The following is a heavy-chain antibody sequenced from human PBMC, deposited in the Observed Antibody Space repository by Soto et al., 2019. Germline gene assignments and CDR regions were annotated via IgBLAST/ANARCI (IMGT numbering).Heavy chain of an antibody. D-gene: IGHD3-9*01. CDR1: GGSISSSSYY. J-gene: IGHJ4*02. CDR2: NYYSGST. Sequence: PSETLSLTCTVSGGSISSSSYYWGWIRQPPGKGLEWIGINYYSGSTYYNPSLKSRVTISVDTSKNQFSLKLSSVTAADTAVYYCARHGSFFRILTTIPRSLIDYWGQGTLVTVSS. CDR3: ARHGSFFRILTTIPRSLIDY. V-gene: IGHV4-39*01.